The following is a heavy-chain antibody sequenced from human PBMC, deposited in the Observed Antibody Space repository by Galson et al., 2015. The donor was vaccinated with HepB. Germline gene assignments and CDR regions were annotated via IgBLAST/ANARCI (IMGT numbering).Heavy chain of an antibody. D-gene: IGHD6-13*01. Sequence: SLRLSCAASGFTFSSYAMHWVRQAPGKGLEWVAVISYDGSNKYYADSVKGRFTISRDNSKNTLYLQMNSLRAEDTAVYYCAREVPWHGVGPHSSSWRGSPDYWGQGTLVTVSS. CDR2: ISYDGSNK. J-gene: IGHJ4*02. CDR3: AREVPWHGVGPHSSSWRGSPDY. CDR1: GFTFSSYA. V-gene: IGHV3-30-3*01.